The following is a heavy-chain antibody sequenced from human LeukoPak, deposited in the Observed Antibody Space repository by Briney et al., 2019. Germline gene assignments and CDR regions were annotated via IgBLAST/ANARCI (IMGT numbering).Heavy chain of an antibody. CDR2: IYHSGST. J-gene: IGHJ5*02. CDR1: GGSISSGGYY. V-gene: IGHV4-30-2*01. CDR3: ARRPQNYYDFWSGRNWFDP. D-gene: IGHD3-3*01. Sequence: PSETLSLTCTVSGGSISSGGYYWSWIRQPPGKGLEWIGYIYHSGSTYYNPSLKSRVTISVDRSKNQFSLKLSSVTAADTAVYYCARRPQNYYDFWSGRNWFDPWGQGTLVTVSS.